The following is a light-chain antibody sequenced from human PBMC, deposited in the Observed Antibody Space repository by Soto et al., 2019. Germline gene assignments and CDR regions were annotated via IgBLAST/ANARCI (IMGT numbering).Light chain of an antibody. CDR1: SSDVGGYNY. CDR3: CSYAGSYTLV. V-gene: IGLV2-11*01. J-gene: IGLJ1*01. Sequence: QSALTQPRSVSGSPGQSVTISCTGSSSDVGGYNYVSWYQQHPGKAPKLMIYDVSKRPSGVPDRFSGSKSGNTASLTISGLQAEGEADYYCCSYAGSYTLVFGTGTKV. CDR2: DVS.